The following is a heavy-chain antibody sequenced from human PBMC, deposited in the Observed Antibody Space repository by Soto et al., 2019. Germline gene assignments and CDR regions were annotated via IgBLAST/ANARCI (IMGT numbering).Heavy chain of an antibody. J-gene: IGHJ6*03. CDR2: ISGSGGST. CDR1: GLTCSSHC. CDR3: ARGGVWFGELIYYYYYMDV. D-gene: IGHD3-10*01. V-gene: IGHV3-23*01. Sequence: SMRLSWAASGLTCSSHCSSWVSQEPGKGLEWVSAISGSGGSTYYADSVKGRFTISRDNSKNTLYLPVNSLRAEDTAVYYCARGGVWFGELIYYYYYMDVWGKGTTVTVSS.